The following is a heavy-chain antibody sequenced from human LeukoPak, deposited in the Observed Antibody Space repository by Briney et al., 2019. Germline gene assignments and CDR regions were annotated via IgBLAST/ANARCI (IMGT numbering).Heavy chain of an antibody. Sequence: GASVKVSCKVSGYTLTELSMHWVRQAPGTGLEWMGGFDPEDGETIYAQKFQGRVTMTEDTSTDTAYMELSSLRSEDTAVYYCATGAPAKRAFDIWGQGTMVTVSS. CDR2: FDPEDGET. D-gene: IGHD2-2*01. CDR3: ATGAPAKRAFDI. CDR1: GYTLTELS. V-gene: IGHV1-24*01. J-gene: IGHJ3*02.